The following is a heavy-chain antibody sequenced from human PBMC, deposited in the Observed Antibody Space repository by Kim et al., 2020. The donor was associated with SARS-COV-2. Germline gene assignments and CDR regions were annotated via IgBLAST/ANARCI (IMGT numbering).Heavy chain of an antibody. CDR3: ARDTRDYYGLDV. V-gene: IGHV3-33*01. Sequence: YYASCVKARFTITRYNFKNTLYLQMNSLRAEDTAVYYCARDTRDYYGLDVWGQGTTVTVSS. J-gene: IGHJ6*02.